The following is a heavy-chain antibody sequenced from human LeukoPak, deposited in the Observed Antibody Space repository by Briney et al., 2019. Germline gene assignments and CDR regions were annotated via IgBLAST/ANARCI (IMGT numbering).Heavy chain of an antibody. V-gene: IGHV3-48*04. CDR1: GFTFSSYS. J-gene: IGHJ4*02. CDR3: ARDGYCSGGSCQPFDY. Sequence: GGSLRLSCAASGFTFSSYSMNWVRQAPGKGLEWVSYISSSSSTIYYADSVKGRFTISRDNAKNTLYLQMNSLRAEDTAVYYCARDGYCSGGSCQPFDYWGQGTLVTVSS. D-gene: IGHD2-15*01. CDR2: ISSSSSTI.